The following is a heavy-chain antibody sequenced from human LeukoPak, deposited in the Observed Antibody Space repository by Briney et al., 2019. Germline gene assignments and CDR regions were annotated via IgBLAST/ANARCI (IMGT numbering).Heavy chain of an antibody. V-gene: IGHV4-39*07. CDR2: IYYSGST. CDR3: ARARVVVTATEYYFDY. CDR1: GGSISSSSYY. Sequence: PSETLSLTCTVSGGSISSSSYYWGWIRQPPGKGLEWIGSIYYSGSTYYNPSLKSRVTISVDTSKNQFSLKLSSVTAADTAVYYCARARVVVTATEYYFDYWGQGTLVTVSS. D-gene: IGHD2-21*02. J-gene: IGHJ4*02.